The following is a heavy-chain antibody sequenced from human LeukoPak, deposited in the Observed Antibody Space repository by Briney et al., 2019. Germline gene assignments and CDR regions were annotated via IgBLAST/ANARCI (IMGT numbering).Heavy chain of an antibody. CDR3: ANLITVLTDY. CDR2: INQDGSAK. V-gene: IGHV3-7*01. J-gene: IGHJ4*02. Sequence: GGSLRLSCAASGFTFSDYWMNWVRQAPGKGLEWVANINQDGSAKYYVDSVKGRFTFSRDNAMNSLFLQMNSLRAEDTAVYYCANLITVLTDYWGQGTLVTVSS. D-gene: IGHD4-17*01. CDR1: GFTFSDYW.